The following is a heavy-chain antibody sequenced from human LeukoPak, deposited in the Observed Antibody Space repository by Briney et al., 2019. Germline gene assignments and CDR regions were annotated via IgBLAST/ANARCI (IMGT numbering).Heavy chain of an antibody. J-gene: IGHJ6*02. CDR3: ARDYYYDSSGYYYTPHYYGMDV. V-gene: IGHV1-2*02. CDR2: INPNSGGT. D-gene: IGHD3-22*01. Sequence: ASVKVSCKASGYTFTSYGISWVRQAPGQGLEWMGWINPNSGGTNYAQKFQGRVTMTRDTSISTAYMELSRLRSDDTAVYYCARDYYYDSSGYYYTPHYYGMDVWGQGTTVTVSS. CDR1: GYTFTSYG.